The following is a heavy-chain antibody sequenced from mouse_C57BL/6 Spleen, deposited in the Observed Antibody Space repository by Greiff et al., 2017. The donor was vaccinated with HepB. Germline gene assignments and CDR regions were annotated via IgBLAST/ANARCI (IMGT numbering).Heavy chain of an antibody. V-gene: IGHV2-2*01. Sequence: QVQLKESGPGLVQPSQSLSITCTVSGFSLTSYGVHWVRQSPGKGLEWLGVIWSGGSTDYNAAFISRLSISKDNSKSQVFFKMNSLQADDTAIYYCAGYDGYYEWFAYWGQGTLVTVSA. D-gene: IGHD2-3*01. CDR1: GFSLTSYG. J-gene: IGHJ3*01. CDR2: IWSGGST. CDR3: AGYDGYYEWFAY.